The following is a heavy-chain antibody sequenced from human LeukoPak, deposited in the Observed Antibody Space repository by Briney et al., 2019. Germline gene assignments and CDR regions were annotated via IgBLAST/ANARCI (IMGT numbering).Heavy chain of an antibody. Sequence: ASVKVSCQASGYTFTGYYMHWVRQAPGQGLEWMGWINPNSGGTNYAQKFQGRVTMTRDTSISTAYMELSRLRSDDTAVYYCAGSTVTTESGAFDIWGQGTMVTVSS. D-gene: IGHD4-17*01. CDR2: INPNSGGT. CDR1: GYTFTGYY. CDR3: AGSTVTTESGAFDI. J-gene: IGHJ3*02. V-gene: IGHV1-2*02.